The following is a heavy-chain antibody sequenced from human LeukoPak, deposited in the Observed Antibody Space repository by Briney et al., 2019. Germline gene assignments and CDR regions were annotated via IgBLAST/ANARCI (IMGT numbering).Heavy chain of an antibody. J-gene: IGHJ4*02. V-gene: IGHV3-53*01. CDR1: GFAVSSNY. D-gene: IGHD3-10*01. Sequence: GGSLRLSCAASGFAVSSNYMSWVRQAAGKGLEWVSVIYSDGRTYYADSVKGRFTISRDISKNTLFLQMTSLRAEDTAVYYCAKLKGWYGEGYFDYWGQGTLVTVSS. CDR2: IYSDGRT. CDR3: AKLKGWYGEGYFDY.